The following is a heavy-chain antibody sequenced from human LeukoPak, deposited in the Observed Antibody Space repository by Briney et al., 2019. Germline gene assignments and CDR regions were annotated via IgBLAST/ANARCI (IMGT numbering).Heavy chain of an antibody. V-gene: IGHV3-21*01. CDR3: ARTRSGGSCVDY. CDR1: GFTFSSYS. Sequence: GGFLRLSCAASGFTFSSYSMNWVRQAPGKGLEWVSSISSSSSYIYYADSVKGRFTISRDNAKNSLYLQMNSLRAEDTAVYYCARTRSGGSCVDYWGQGTLVTVSS. J-gene: IGHJ4*02. CDR2: ISSSSSYI. D-gene: IGHD2-15*01.